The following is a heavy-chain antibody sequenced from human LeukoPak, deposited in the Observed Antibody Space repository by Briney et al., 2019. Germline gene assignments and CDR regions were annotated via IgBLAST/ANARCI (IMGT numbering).Heavy chain of an antibody. J-gene: IGHJ4*02. CDR1: GFTFSSYA. Sequence: PGGSLRLSCAASGFTFSSYAMSWVRQAPGKGLEWVSYISSSGSTIYYAASVKGRFTISRDNAKNSLYLQMNSLRAEDTAVYYSPKLGDVVVAAITTLFLDYCGQGTLVTVS. CDR3: PKLGDVVVAAITTLFLDY. D-gene: IGHD2-15*01. V-gene: IGHV3-48*03. CDR2: ISSSGSTI.